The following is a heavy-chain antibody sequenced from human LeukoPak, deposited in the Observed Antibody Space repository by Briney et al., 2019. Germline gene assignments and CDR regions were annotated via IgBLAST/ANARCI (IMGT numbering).Heavy chain of an antibody. V-gene: IGHV3-48*03. CDR3: ARDNRDYSTPYYFDY. D-gene: IGHD4-11*01. CDR2: ISSSGSTI. J-gene: IGHJ4*02. CDR1: GFTFSSYE. Sequence: GGSLRLSCAASGFTFSSYEMDWVRQAPGKGLEWVSYISSSGSTIYYADSVKGRFTISRDNAKNSLYLQMNSLRAEDTAVYFCARDNRDYSTPYYFDYWGQGTLVTVSS.